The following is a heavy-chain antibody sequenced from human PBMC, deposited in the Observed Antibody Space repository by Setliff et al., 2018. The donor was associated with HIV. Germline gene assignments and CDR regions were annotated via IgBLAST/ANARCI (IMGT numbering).Heavy chain of an antibody. V-gene: IGHV1-2*02. CDR2: NNSASGGT. CDR3: ARDYIHVFDI. J-gene: IGHJ3*02. Sequence: ASVKVSCKASGYTFTDNYIHWVRQAPGQGLEWMARNNSASGGTNYAQNFQGRVTVTRDTSINTVYLEVHVLKSDDTAVYYCARDYIHVFDIWGQGTLVTVSS. CDR1: GYTFTDNY.